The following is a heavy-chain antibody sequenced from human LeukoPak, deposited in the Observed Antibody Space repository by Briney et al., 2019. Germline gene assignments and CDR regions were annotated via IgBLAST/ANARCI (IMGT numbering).Heavy chain of an antibody. Sequence: SETLSLTCTVSGGSISSYYWSWIRQPPGKGLEWIGYIYYSGSTNYNPSLKSRVTISVDTSKNQFSLKLSSVTAADTAVYYCARVPYSGSWYSDYWGQGTLVTVSS. V-gene: IGHV4-59*01. CDR3: ARVPYSGSWYSDY. CDR2: IYYSGST. J-gene: IGHJ4*02. D-gene: IGHD6-13*01. CDR1: GGSISSYY.